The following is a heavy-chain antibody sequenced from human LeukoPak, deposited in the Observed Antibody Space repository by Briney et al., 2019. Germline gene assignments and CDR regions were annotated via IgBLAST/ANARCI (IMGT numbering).Heavy chain of an antibody. CDR1: GYTFTSYG. CDR2: VIWYNDYT. CDR3: ARDEASYSSGYYTNWFDP. J-gene: IGHJ5*02. Sequence: GPSKDSRKASGYTFTSYGISWGRQAPGQGVEWVGWVIWYNDYTHYEHTLQRSVTMTTDTSTSTAYMDLRSLRPDETAVYYCARDEASYSSGYYTNWFDPWGQGTLVTVSS. V-gene: IGHV1-18*01. D-gene: IGHD3-22*01.